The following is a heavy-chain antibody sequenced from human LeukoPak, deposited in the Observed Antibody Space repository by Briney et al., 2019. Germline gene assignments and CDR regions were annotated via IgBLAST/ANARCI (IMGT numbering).Heavy chain of an antibody. V-gene: IGHV1-46*01. J-gene: IGHJ6*03. CDR3: ARSPLHYYDSSGYYYYYYMDV. D-gene: IGHD3-22*01. CDR1: GYTFTGYY. CDR2: INPSGGST. Sequence: ASVKVSCKASGYTFTGYYMHWVRQAPGQGLEWMGIINPSGGSTSYAQKFQGRVTMTRDMSTSTVYMELSSLRSEDTAVYYCARSPLHYYDSSGYYYYYYMDVWSKGTTVTVSS.